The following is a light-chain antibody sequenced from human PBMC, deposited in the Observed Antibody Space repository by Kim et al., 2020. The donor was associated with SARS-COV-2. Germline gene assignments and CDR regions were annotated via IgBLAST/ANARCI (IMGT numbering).Light chain of an antibody. CDR1: QNINNY. V-gene: IGKV1-39*01. CDR2: SAS. CDR3: QQSYTTPRT. J-gene: IGKJ1*01. Sequence: ASVGDRVTISCRASQNINNYLNWYHQKPGMAPRLLIYSASSLESGVPSRFSGRGSGTDFTLTISSLQPEDFGTYYCQQSYTTPRTFGQGTKVDIK.